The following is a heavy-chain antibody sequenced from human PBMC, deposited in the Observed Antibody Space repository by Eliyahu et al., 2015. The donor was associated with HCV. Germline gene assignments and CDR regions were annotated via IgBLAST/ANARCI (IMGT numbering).Heavy chain of an antibody. J-gene: IGHJ4*02. D-gene: IGHD3-10*01. CDR3: AKDFGAPVN. CDR1: GFTFSSYA. Sequence: EVQLLESGGGXVQPGGSLRLSCAASGFTFSSYAMRWVRQAPGKGLEWVSGISGSGGWISYADSVKGRFTISRDNSKNTLYLQMNSLTAEDTAVYYCAKDFGAPVNWGQGTLVTVSS. CDR2: ISGSGGWI. V-gene: IGHV3-23*01.